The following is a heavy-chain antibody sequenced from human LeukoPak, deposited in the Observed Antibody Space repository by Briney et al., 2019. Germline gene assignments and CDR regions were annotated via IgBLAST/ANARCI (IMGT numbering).Heavy chain of an antibody. V-gene: IGHV1-2*02. CDR1: GYTFTGYY. CDR3: ARDQVWYYDSSGLDY. J-gene: IGHJ4*02. Sequence: ASVKVSCKASGYTFTGYYMHWVRQAPGQGLEWMGWINPNSGGTNYAQKFQGRVTMTRDTSISTAYMELSRLRSDDTAVYYCARDQVWYYDSSGLDYWGQGTLVTVSS. D-gene: IGHD3-22*01. CDR2: INPNSGGT.